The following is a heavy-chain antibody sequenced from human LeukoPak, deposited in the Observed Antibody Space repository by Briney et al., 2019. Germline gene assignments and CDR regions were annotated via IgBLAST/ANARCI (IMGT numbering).Heavy chain of an antibody. Sequence: GASVKVSCKASGYTLTSYDINWVRQATGQGLEWMGWMNPNSGNTGYAQKFQGRVTMTRNTSISTAYMELSSLRSEDTAVYYCASSSSWYVGAFDIWGQGTMVTVSS. J-gene: IGHJ3*02. CDR3: ASSSSWYVGAFDI. CDR2: MNPNSGNT. CDR1: GYTLTSYD. V-gene: IGHV1-8*01. D-gene: IGHD6-13*01.